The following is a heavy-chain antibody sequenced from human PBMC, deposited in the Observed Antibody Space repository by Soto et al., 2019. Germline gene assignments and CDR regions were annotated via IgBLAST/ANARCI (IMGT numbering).Heavy chain of an antibody. CDR2: ISDTGVGT. D-gene: IGHD4-17*01. Sequence: EVQLLESGGGLVQPGGSLRLSCADSGFTFSSYAVSWVRQAPGKGLEWVSSISDTGVGTYYGDSVKGRFTISRDNSKNTLYLQMNSLRAEDTAVYYCAKNVTTTAFDYWGQGTLVIVSS. CDR3: AKNVTTTAFDY. CDR1: GFTFSSYA. J-gene: IGHJ4*02. V-gene: IGHV3-23*01.